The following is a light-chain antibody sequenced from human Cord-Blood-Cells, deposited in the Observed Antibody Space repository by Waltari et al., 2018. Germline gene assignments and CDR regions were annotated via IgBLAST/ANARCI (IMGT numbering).Light chain of an antibody. CDR3: QQSYSTPRT. Sequence: IQMIQPPPSLLASFVDRITITCRASQSISSYLNWYQQKPGKAPKLLIYAASSLQSGVPSRFSGSGSGTDFTLTISSLQPEDFATYYCQQSYSTPRTFGQGTKVEIK. V-gene: IGKV1-39*01. J-gene: IGKJ1*01. CDR1: QSISSY. CDR2: AAS.